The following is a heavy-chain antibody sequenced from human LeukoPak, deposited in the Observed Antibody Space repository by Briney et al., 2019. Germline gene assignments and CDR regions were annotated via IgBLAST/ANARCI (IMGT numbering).Heavy chain of an antibody. J-gene: IGHJ4*02. D-gene: IGHD3-10*01. CDR1: GYTFTSYD. CDR2: MNPNSGNT. Sequence: ASVKVSCKASGYTFTSYDINWVRQATGQGLEWMGWMNPNSGNTGYAQKFQGRVTMTRDTSISTAYMELSRLRSDDTAVYYCARAMAITMVRGVITHFDYWGQGTLVTVSS. CDR3: ARAMAITMVRGVITHFDY. V-gene: IGHV1-8*01.